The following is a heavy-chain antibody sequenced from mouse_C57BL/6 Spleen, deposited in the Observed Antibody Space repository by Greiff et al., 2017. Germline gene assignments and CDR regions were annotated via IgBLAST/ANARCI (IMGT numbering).Heavy chain of an antibody. CDR2: LSNGGGST. D-gene: IGHD1-1*01. J-gene: IGHJ1*03. V-gene: IGHV5-12*01. CDR3: ARQSDYYGSSYGYFDV. Sequence: EVQLVESGGGLVQPGGSLKLSCAASGFTFSDYYMYWVRQTPEKRLEWVAYLSNGGGSTYYPDTVKGRFTISRYNAKNTLYLQMRRLKSEDTAMYYCARQSDYYGSSYGYFDVWGTGTTVTVSS. CDR1: GFTFSDYY.